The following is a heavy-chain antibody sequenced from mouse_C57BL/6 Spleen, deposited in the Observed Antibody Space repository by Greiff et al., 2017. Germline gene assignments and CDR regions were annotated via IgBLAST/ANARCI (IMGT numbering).Heavy chain of an antibody. D-gene: IGHD3-1*01. CDR3: ARGGYDWYFDV. CDR2: INPNNGGT. J-gene: IGHJ1*03. CDR1: GYTFTDYN. Sequence: VQLQQSGPELVKPGASVKMSCKASGYTFTDYNMHWVKQSHGKSLEWIGYINPNNGGTRYNQKFKGKATLTVNKSSSTAYIELRSLTSEDSAVYYCARGGYDWYFDVWGTGTTVTVAS. V-gene: IGHV1-22*01.